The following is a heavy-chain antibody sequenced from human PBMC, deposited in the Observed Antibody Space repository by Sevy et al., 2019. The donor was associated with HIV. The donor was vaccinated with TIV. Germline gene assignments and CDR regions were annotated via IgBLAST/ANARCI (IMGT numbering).Heavy chain of an antibody. V-gene: IGHV3-30*02. CDR1: GFTFSSYG. CDR3: ARDRPRGAPLYYYYGMDV. Sequence: GGSLRLSCAASGFTFSSYGMHWVRQAPGKGLEWVAFIRYDGSNKYYADSVKGRFTISRDNSKNTLYLQMNSLRAEDTAVYYCARDRPRGAPLYYYYGMDVWGQGTTVTVSS. CDR2: IRYDGSNK. D-gene: IGHD2-15*01. J-gene: IGHJ6*02.